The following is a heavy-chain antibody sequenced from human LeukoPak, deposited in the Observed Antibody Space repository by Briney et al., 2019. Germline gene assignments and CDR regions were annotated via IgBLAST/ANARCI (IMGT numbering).Heavy chain of an antibody. V-gene: IGHV4-59*08. D-gene: IGHD2-15*01. CDR1: GGSISSYY. CDR3: ASRRGSIGYFDY. Sequence: PSEILSLTCTVSGGSISSYYWSWIRQPPGKGLEWIGYIYYSGSTNYNPSLKSRVTISVDTSKNQFSLKLSSVTAADTAVYYCASRRGSIGYFDYWGQGTLVTVSS. J-gene: IGHJ4*02. CDR2: IYYSGST.